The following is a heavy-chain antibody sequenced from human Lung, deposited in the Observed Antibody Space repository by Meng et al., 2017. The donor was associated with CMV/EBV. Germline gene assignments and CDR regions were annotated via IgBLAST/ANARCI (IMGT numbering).Heavy chain of an antibody. CDR2: IRGSGDGT. D-gene: IGHD2-2*01. J-gene: IGHJ4*02. Sequence: GESXKISCAASGFTFSCYALNWVRQAPGRGLEWVSAIRGSGDGTNYADSVKGRFTIFRDNSKNTVYLQMNSLRAEDTALYYCARSARWGFCTTTSCQDYFDYWGQGTLVTVSS. CDR1: GFTFSCYA. CDR3: ARSARWGFCTTTSCQDYFDY. V-gene: IGHV3-23*01.